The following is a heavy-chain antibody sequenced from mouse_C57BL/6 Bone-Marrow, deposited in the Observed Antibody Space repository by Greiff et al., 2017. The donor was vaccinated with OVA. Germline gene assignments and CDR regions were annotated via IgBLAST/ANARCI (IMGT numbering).Heavy chain of an antibody. J-gene: IGHJ1*03. CDR1: GFNIKDDY. CDR2: IDPENGDT. D-gene: IGHD2-4*01. V-gene: IGHV14-4*01. CDR3: TTYDYGA. Sequence: VQLQESGAELVRPGASVKLSCTASGFNIKDDYMHWVKQRPEQGLEWIGWIDPENGDTEYASKFQGKATITADTSSNTAYLQLSSLTSEDTAVYYCTTYDYGAWGTGTTVTVSS.